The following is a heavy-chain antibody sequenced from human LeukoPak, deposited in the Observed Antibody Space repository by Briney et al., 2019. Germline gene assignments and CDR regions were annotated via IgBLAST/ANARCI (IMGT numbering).Heavy chain of an antibody. D-gene: IGHD3-16*02. CDR1: GCSISSYY. Sequence: SETLSLTCTVSGCSISSYYWSWIRQPPGKGLEWIGYIYYSGSTNYNPSLKSRVTISVDTSKNQFSQKLSSVTAADTAVYYCAMTVTYYDYVWGSYRLNWFDPWGQGTLVTVSS. J-gene: IGHJ5*02. CDR3: AMTVTYYDYVWGSYRLNWFDP. CDR2: IYYSGST. V-gene: IGHV4-59*01.